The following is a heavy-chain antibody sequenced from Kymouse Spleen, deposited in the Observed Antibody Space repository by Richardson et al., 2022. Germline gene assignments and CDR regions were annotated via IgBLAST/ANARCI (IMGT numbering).Heavy chain of an antibody. CDR3: ARSLTTVVTWYFDY. J-gene: IGHJ4*02. CDR1: GGSVSSGSYY. Sequence: QVQLQESGPGLVKPSETLSLTCTVSGGSVSSGSYYWSWIRQPPGKGLEWIGYIYYSGSTNYNPSLKSRVTISVDTSKNQFSLKLSSVTAADTAVYYCARSLTTVVTWYFDYWGQGTLVTVSS. CDR2: IYYSGST. V-gene: IGHV4-61*01. D-gene: IGHD4-23*01.